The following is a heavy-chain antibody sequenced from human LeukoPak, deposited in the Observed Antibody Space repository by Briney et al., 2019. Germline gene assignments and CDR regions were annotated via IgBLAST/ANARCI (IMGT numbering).Heavy chain of an antibody. Sequence: GGSLRLSCAASRFNLDDYGMSWVRQAPGKGLEWVSGINWNGGSTGYADSVKGRFTISRDNAKNSLYLQMNSLRAEDTALYYCARRSKGYSSGCYYGPFDIWGQGTMVTVSS. CDR2: INWNGGST. J-gene: IGHJ3*02. CDR3: ARRSKGYSSGCYYGPFDI. CDR1: RFNLDDYG. V-gene: IGHV3-20*04. D-gene: IGHD3-22*01.